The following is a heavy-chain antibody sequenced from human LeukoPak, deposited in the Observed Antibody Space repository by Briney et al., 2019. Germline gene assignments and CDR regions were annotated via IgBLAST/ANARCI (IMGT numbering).Heavy chain of an antibody. Sequence: PGGSLRLSCAASGFTFDDYGMSWVRQAPGKGLEWIGEINHSGSTNYNPSLKSRVTISVDTSKNQFSLKLSSVTAADTAVYYCARRNAIAVAGIFYSYWGQGTLVTVSS. J-gene: IGHJ4*02. CDR2: INHSGST. D-gene: IGHD6-19*01. CDR3: ARRNAIAVAGIFYSY. V-gene: IGHV4-34*01. CDR1: GFTFDDYG.